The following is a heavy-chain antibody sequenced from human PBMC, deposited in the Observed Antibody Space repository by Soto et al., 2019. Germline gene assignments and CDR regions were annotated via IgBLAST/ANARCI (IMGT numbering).Heavy chain of an antibody. Sequence: GGSLRLSCAASGFTFRSFTMNCVRHAQGKGLEWVSTISSNIAYIYYTDALRGRFTISRDNAKNSLHLQMNSLRAEDTAVYYCTRDASRDSSARGWFDPWGPGTLVTVSS. CDR3: TRDASRDSSARGWFDP. CDR1: GFTFRSFT. D-gene: IGHD6-13*01. J-gene: IGHJ5*02. V-gene: IGHV3-21*01. CDR2: ISSNIAYI.